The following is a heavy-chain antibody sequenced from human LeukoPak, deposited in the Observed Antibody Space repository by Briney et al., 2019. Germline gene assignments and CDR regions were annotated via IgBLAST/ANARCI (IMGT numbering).Heavy chain of an antibody. V-gene: IGHV3-15*01. CDR1: GFTFSNAW. J-gene: IGHJ6*04. CDR2: IKSKTDGGTT. Sequence: GGSLRLSRAASGFTFSNAWVSWVRQAPGKGLEWVGRIKSKTDGGTTDYAAPVKGRFTISRDDSKNTLYLQMSSLKTEDTAVYYCTLQGYCRSTSCPDYYYYGVDVRGKGTTVTVSS. D-gene: IGHD2-2*01. CDR3: TLQGYCRSTSCPDYYYYGVDV.